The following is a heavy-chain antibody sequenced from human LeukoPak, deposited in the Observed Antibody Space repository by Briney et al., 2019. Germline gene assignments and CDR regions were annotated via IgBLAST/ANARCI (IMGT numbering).Heavy chain of an antibody. J-gene: IGHJ4*02. CDR1: GYTFSDFY. D-gene: IGHD1-1*01. CDR3: ARVRSAEERAWAY. Sequence: ASEKVSCKASGYTFSDFYIHWVRQAPGQGLEYVGWITPKSGDTYSPQRFQGRVTMTRDASISTAYMELSSLRSDDTAVYFCARVRSAEERAWAYWGQGTLVTVSS. V-gene: IGHV1-2*02. CDR2: ITPKSGDT.